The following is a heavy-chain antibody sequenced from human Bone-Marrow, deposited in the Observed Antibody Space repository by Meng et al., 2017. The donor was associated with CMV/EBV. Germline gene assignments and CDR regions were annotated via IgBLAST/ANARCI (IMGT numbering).Heavy chain of an antibody. V-gene: IGHV4-38-2*02. D-gene: IGHD1-26*01. CDR2: IYHSGST. J-gene: IGHJ5*02. CDR3: ARARELLQGHNWFAP. CDR1: GYSISSGYY. Sequence: GSLRLSCTVSGYSISSGYYWGWIRQPPGKGLEWIGSIYHSGSTYYNPSLKSRVTISVDTSKNQFSLKLSSMTAADTAVYYCARARELLQGHNWFAPWGQGTLVTGAS.